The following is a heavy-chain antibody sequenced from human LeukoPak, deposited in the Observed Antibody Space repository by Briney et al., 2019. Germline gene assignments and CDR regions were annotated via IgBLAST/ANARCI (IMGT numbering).Heavy chain of an antibody. D-gene: IGHD3-10*01. Sequence: ASVKVSCKASGYSFTGYYIHWVRQAPGQGLEWMGWISAYNGNTNYAQKLQGRVTMTTDTSTSTAYMELRSLRSDDTAVYYCARGSMVRGVYYFDYWGQGTLVTVSS. CDR3: ARGSMVRGVYYFDY. V-gene: IGHV1-18*04. CDR1: GYSFTGYY. CDR2: ISAYNGNT. J-gene: IGHJ4*02.